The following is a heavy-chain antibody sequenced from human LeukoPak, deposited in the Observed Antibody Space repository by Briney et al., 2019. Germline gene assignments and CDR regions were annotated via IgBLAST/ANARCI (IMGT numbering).Heavy chain of an antibody. Sequence: PSETLSLTCIVSGYSISSGYYWGWIWQPPGKGLEWIGSIYHSGSTHYNPSLKSRVTISVDTSKNQLSLRLNSVTAADTAMYYCARSLAFDIWGQGTTVTVSS. V-gene: IGHV4-38-2*02. CDR1: GYSISSGYY. J-gene: IGHJ3*02. CDR2: IYHSGST. CDR3: ARSLAFDI.